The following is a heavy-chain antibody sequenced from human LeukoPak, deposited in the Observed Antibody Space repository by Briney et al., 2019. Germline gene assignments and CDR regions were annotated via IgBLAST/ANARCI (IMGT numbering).Heavy chain of an antibody. CDR3: AKDSNPRNPSGITMVRGKYWFDP. CDR1: GFTFSSYG. CDR2: IRYDGSNK. Sequence: PGGSLRLSCAASGFTFSSYGMHWVRQAPGKGLEWVAFIRYDGSNKYYADSVKGRFTISRDNSKNTLYLQMNSLRAEDTAVYYCAKDSNPRNPSGITMVRGKYWFDPWGQGTLVTVSS. V-gene: IGHV3-30*02. J-gene: IGHJ5*02. D-gene: IGHD3-10*01.